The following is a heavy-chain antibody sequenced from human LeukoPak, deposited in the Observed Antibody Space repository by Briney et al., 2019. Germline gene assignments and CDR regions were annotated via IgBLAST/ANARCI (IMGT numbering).Heavy chain of an antibody. J-gene: IGHJ3*02. Sequence: PGGSLRLSCAASGFTFSSYSMNWVRQAPGKGLEWVSSISSSSSYIYYADSVKGRFTISRDNAKNTLYLQMNSQRAEDTAVYYCAKADATMTVVVSPLLFDIWGQRTMVTVSS. V-gene: IGHV3-21*04. CDR3: AKADATMTVVVSPLLFDI. CDR1: GFTFSSYS. CDR2: ISSSSSYI. D-gene: IGHD3-22*01.